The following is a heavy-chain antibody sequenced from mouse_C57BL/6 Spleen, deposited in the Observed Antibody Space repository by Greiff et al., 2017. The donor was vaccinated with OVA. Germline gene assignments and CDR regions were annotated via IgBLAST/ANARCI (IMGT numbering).Heavy chain of an antibody. V-gene: IGHV1-59*01. CDR3: ARNLYYGSSDFAY. CDR1: GYTFTSYW. Sequence: QVQLQQPGAELVRPGTSVKLSCKASGYTFTSYWMHWVKQRPGQGLEWIGVIDPSDSYTNYNQKFKGKATLTVDTSSSTAYMQLSSLTSEDSAVYYCARNLYYGSSDFAYWGQGTMVTVSA. D-gene: IGHD1-1*01. CDR2: IDPSDSYT. J-gene: IGHJ3*01.